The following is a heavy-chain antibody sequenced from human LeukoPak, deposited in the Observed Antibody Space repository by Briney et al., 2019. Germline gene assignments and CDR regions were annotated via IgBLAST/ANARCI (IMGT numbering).Heavy chain of an antibody. D-gene: IGHD6-6*01. CDR1: GFTVSSNE. V-gene: IGHV3-38-3*01. CDR2: ISGGST. J-gene: IGHJ4*02. CDR3: ARDPYSSSSFDY. Sequence: GGSLRLSCAASGFTVSSNEMSWVRQAPGKGLEWVSSISGGSTYYADSVKGRFTISRDNAKNSVYLQMNSLRAEDTAVYYCARDPYSSSSFDYWGQGTLVTVSS.